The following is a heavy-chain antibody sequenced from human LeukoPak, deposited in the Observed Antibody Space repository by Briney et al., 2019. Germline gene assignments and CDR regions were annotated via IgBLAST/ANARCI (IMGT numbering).Heavy chain of an antibody. CDR2: INHSGSA. CDR3: ARLPGEWELLAFDY. Sequence: PSETLSLTCAVSGGSFSGYYWTWIRQPPGKGLEWIGEINHSGSANYNPSLKSRVTISLDTSKNQFSLKLSSVTAADTAVYYCARLPGEWELLAFDYWGQGTLVTVSS. CDR1: GGSFSGYY. J-gene: IGHJ4*02. D-gene: IGHD1-26*01. V-gene: IGHV4-34*01.